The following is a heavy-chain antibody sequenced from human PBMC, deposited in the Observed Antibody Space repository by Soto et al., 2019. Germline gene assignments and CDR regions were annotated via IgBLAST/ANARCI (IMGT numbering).Heavy chain of an antibody. CDR3: ARFRRGLKTFDY. CDR2: ISAYNGNT. V-gene: IGHV1-18*01. J-gene: IGHJ4*02. CDR1: GYTFTSYG. D-gene: IGHD3-22*01. Sequence: ASVKVSCKASGYTFTSYGISGVRQAPGQGLEWMGWISAYNGNTNYAQKLQGRVTMTTDTSTSTAYMELRRLRSDDTAVYYCARFRRGLKTFDYCGQGTLVTVCS.